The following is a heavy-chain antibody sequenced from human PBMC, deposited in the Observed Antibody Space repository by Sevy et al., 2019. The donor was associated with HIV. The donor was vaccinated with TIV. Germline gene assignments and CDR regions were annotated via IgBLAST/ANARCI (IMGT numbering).Heavy chain of an antibody. Sequence: GGSLRLSCAASGFTFSTYGMHWVRRAPGKGLEWVAAIWYDGGFKFNEDSVEGRFTISRDNSKNTVFLQMNSLRAEDTAVYYCARGRYDSSDYHTNTNFDYWGQGTLVTVSS. V-gene: IGHV3-33*01. D-gene: IGHD3-22*01. CDR2: IWYDGGFK. J-gene: IGHJ4*02. CDR1: GFTFSTYG. CDR3: ARGRYDSSDYHTNTNFDY.